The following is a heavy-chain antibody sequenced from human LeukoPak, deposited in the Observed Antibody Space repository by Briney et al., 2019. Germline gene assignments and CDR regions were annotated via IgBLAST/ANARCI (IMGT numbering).Heavy chain of an antibody. J-gene: IGHJ4*02. CDR3: TGYSAGWSSGGGY. V-gene: IGHV4-39*01. Sequence: SETLSLTCTVSGGSISSLTYYWGWIRQPPGKGLEWIASIYYSRTTYYSPSLKSRVAISVNRSNNQFSLRLSSVTAADTAVYFCTGYSAGWSSGGGYWGQGTVVTVSS. D-gene: IGHD6-19*01. CDR2: IYYSRTT. CDR1: GGSISSLTYY.